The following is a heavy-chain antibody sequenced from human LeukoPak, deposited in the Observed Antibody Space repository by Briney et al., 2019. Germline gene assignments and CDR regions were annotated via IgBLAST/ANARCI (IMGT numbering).Heavy chain of an antibody. CDR3: ARHPPITAGAFRI. V-gene: IGHV4-59*01. Sequence: SETLSLTCTVSGGSISSYYWSWIRQPPGKGLEWIGYIYYSGSTNYNPSLKSRVTISVDTSKNQFSLKLSSVTAADTAVYYCARHPPITAGAFRIWGQGTMVTVSS. CDR2: IYYSGST. D-gene: IGHD3-10*01. J-gene: IGHJ3*02. CDR1: GGSISSYY.